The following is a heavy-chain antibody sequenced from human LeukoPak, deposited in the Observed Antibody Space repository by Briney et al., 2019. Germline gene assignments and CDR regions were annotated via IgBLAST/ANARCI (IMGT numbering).Heavy chain of an antibody. J-gene: IGHJ5*02. CDR1: GYTFTGYY. CDR2: INPNSGGT. D-gene: IGHD6-13*01. V-gene: IGHV1-2*02. CDR3: ARDHLPGIAAAGTGFDP. Sequence: ASVKVSCKASGYTFTGYYMHWVRQAPGQGLEWMGWINPNSGGTNYAKKFQGRVTMTRDTSISTAYMELSRLRSDDTAVYYCARDHLPGIAAAGTGFDPWGQGTLVTVSS.